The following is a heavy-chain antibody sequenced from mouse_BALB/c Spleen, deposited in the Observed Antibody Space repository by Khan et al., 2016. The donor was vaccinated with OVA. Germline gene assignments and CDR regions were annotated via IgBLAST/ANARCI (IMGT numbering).Heavy chain of an antibody. CDR3: VRDYWDVFAY. CDR2: IDPANGNT. CDR1: GFNIKDTY. V-gene: IGHV14-3*02. D-gene: IGHD4-1*01. Sequence: VQLQQSGAELVKPGASVKLSCTASGFNIKDTYMHWVKQRPEQGLEWIGRIDPANGNTKYDPKFQGKATITADTSSNTAYLQLSSLNSEDTTVYYSVRDYWDVFAYWGQGTLVTVSA. J-gene: IGHJ3*01.